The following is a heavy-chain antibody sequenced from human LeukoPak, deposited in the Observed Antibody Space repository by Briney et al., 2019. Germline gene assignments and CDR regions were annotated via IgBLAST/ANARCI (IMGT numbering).Heavy chain of an antibody. J-gene: IGHJ4*02. D-gene: IGHD3-10*01. CDR1: GGSISSGDYY. CDR3: ARVPTGIATMVRGVIIED. Sequence: PSETLSLTCTVSGGSISSGDYYWSWIRQPPGKGLEWIGYVYYSGSTYSNPSLKSRVTISVDTSKNQFSLKLSSVTAADTAVYYCARVPTGIATMVRGVIIEDWGQGTLVTVSS. CDR2: VYYSGST. V-gene: IGHV4-30-4*01.